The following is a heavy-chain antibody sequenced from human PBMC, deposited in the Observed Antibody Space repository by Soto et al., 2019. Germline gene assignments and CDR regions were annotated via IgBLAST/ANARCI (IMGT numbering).Heavy chain of an antibody. CDR1: GFTFSSYG. V-gene: IGHV3-30*18. D-gene: IGHD3-22*01. CDR2: ISYDGSNK. J-gene: IGHJ6*02. CDR3: AKERHLIGGGIYNHYYHSNTGSIYYYYGMDV. Sequence: QVQLVESGGGVVQPGRSLRLSCAASGFTFSSYGMHWVRQAPGKGLEWVAVISYDGSNKYYADSVKGRFAISRDNSKNTLYLQMNSLRAEDTAVYYCAKERHLIGGGIYNHYYHSNTGSIYYYYGMDVWGQGTTVTVSS.